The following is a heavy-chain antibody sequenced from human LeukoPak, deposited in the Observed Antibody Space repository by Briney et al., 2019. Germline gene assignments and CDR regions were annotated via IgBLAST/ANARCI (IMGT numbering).Heavy chain of an antibody. CDR1: GFTFSNAW. CDR2: INHSGST. CDR3: ARGRREQQLVRFLKSYNWFNP. J-gene: IGHJ5*02. Sequence: GSLRLSCAASGFTFSNAWMSWVRQAPGKGLEWIGEINHSGSTNYNPSLKSRVTISVDTSKNQFSLKLSSVTAADTAVYYCARGRREQQLVRFLKSYNWFNPWGQGTLVTVSS. D-gene: IGHD6-13*01. V-gene: IGHV4-34*01.